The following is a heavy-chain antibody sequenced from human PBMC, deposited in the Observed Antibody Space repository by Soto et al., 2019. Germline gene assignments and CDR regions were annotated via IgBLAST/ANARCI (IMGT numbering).Heavy chain of an antibody. CDR3: AKVRYSSPMGYYYGMDV. Sequence: QAQLEQSGGEVKKPGPSVKVSCKASRVAFSKFIVTWVRQAPGLGLEWVGGIIPIFGTANNAQKFQGRVTITADESTSTSYMEVNNLRSEDTAVYYCAKVRYSSPMGYYYGMDVWGQGTTVTVSS. CDR2: IIPIFGTA. D-gene: IGHD6-19*01. V-gene: IGHV1-69*01. J-gene: IGHJ6*02. CDR1: RVAFSKFI.